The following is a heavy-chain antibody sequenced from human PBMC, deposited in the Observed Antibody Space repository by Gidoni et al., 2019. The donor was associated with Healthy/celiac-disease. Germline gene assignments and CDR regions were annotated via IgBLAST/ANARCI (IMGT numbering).Heavy chain of an antibody. J-gene: IGHJ4*02. Sequence: EVQLVQSGAEVKKPGESLKISCKGSGYSFTSYWIGWVRQMPGKGLEWMGIIYPGDSDTRYSPSFQGQVTISADKSISTAYLQWSSLKASDTAMYYCARLRYYDSSGSVFTYFDYWGQGTLVTVSS. D-gene: IGHD3-22*01. CDR2: IYPGDSDT. CDR1: GYSFTSYW. CDR3: ARLRYYDSSGSVFTYFDY. V-gene: IGHV5-51*01.